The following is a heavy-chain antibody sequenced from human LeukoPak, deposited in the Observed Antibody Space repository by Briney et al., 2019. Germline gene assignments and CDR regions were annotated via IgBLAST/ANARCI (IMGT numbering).Heavy chain of an antibody. CDR2: IYTSGNT. CDR3: AREGGSYRLFDY. Sequence: SETLSLTCTVSGGSISSYYWSWIRQPAGKGLEWIGRIYTSGNTNYNSSLKSRVTMPVDTSKNQVSLKLNSVTAADAAVYYCAREGGSYRLFDYWGQGTLVTVSS. CDR1: GGSISSYY. V-gene: IGHV4-4*07. J-gene: IGHJ4*02. D-gene: IGHD3-16*02.